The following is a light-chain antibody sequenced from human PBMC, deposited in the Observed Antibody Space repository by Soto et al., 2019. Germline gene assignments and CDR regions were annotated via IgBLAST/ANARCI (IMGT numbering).Light chain of an antibody. V-gene: IGLV2-14*01. J-gene: IGLJ1*01. Sequence: QSVLTQPGSVSGSPGQTITISCTGTSSDVGGYNYVSWYQQNSGKAPKLMIYEVSERPSGVSNRFSGSKSGNTASLTISGLQTEYEADYYCRSYTSSGPDVFGTGTKLTVL. CDR2: EVS. CDR3: RSYTSSGPDV. CDR1: SSDVGGYNY.